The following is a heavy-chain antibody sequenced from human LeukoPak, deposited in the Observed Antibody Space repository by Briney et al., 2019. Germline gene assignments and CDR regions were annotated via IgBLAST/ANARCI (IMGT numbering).Heavy chain of an antibody. J-gene: IGHJ6*03. V-gene: IGHV1-2*02. CDR2: INPNSGGT. Sequence: ASVKVSCKASGYTFTGYYMHWVRHAPGQGLEWMGWINPNSGGTNYAQKIQGRVTMTRDTSISTAYMELSRLRSDDTAVYYCAREEEWELPGKDYYYYYMDVWGKGTTVTVSS. D-gene: IGHD1-26*01. CDR3: AREEEWELPGKDYYYYYMDV. CDR1: GYTFTGYY.